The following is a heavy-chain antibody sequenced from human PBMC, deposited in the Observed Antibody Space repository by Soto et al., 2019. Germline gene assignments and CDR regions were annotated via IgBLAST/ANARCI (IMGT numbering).Heavy chain of an antibody. D-gene: IGHD6-19*01. CDR1: GGTFGSYT. CDR2: IIPILGIA. V-gene: IGHV1-69*02. Sequence: SVKVSCKASGGTFGSYTISWVRQAPGQGLEWMGRIIPILGIANYAQKFQGRVTITADKSTSTAYMEMTSLRAEDTAVYYCAKGGRQWLVTSDFNYWGQGALVTVSS. J-gene: IGHJ4*02. CDR3: AKGGRQWLVTSDFNY.